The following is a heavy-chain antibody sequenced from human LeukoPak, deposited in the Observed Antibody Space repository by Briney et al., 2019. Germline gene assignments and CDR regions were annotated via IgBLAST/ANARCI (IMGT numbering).Heavy chain of an antibody. Sequence: TSETLSLTCAVSGGSISSSNWWSWVRQPPGKGLEWIGEIYHSGSTNYNPSLKSRVTISVDKSKNQFSLKLSSVTAADTAVYYCARGACGGDCYWVAEYFQHWGQGTLVTVSS. CDR1: GGSISSSNW. CDR3: ARGACGGDCYWVAEYFQH. V-gene: IGHV4-4*02. CDR2: IYHSGST. J-gene: IGHJ1*01. D-gene: IGHD2-21*02.